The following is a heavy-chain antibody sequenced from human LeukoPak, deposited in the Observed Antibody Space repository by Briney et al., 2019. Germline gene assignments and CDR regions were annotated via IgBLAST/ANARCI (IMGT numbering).Heavy chain of an antibody. D-gene: IGHD4-17*01. CDR2: VTSRGVGT. Sequence: GGSLRLSCTDSGFTFSSYALAWVRQAPGKGLEGVAAVTSRGVGTHYADAVKGRFTIYRDNSKNTIYLQMNSLRAEDTAIYYCGSDPNGDYVGALGYWGRGTLVTVSS. CDR3: GSDPNGDYVGALGY. V-gene: IGHV3-23*01. J-gene: IGHJ4*01. CDR1: GFTFSSYA.